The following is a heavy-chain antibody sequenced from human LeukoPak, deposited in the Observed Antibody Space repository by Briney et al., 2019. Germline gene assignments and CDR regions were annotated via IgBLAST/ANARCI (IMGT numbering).Heavy chain of an antibody. Sequence: PSETLSLTCSVSGGSLSTFYWTWIRQSPGKGLEWIGYIYYNGITNYNPSLKSRVTISLDTSRNLFSLKLSSVTAADTAVYYCATHSSSSNIFDNWGQGTLVTVSS. CDR1: GGSLSTFY. V-gene: IGHV4-59*01. CDR3: ATHSSSSNIFDN. CDR2: IYYNGIT. D-gene: IGHD6-6*01. J-gene: IGHJ4*02.